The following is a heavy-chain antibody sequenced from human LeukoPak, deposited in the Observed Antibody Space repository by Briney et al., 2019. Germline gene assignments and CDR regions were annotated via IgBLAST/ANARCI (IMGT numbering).Heavy chain of an antibody. D-gene: IGHD2-15*01. CDR2: IYSGGST. J-gene: IGHJ4*02. Sequence: PGGSLRPSCAASGFTVSSNYMSWVRQAPGKGLEWVSVIYSGGSTYYADSVKGRFTISRDNSKNTLYLQMNSLRAEDTAVYYCASPYCSGGSCYPGYFDYWGQGTLVTVSS. CDR3: ASPYCSGGSCYPGYFDY. V-gene: IGHV3-66*01. CDR1: GFTVSSNY.